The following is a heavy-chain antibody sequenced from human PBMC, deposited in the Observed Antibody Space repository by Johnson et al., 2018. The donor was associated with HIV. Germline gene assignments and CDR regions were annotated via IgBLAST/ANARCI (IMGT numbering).Heavy chain of an antibody. V-gene: IGHV3-48*04. D-gene: IGHD3-9*01. Sequence: VQLVESGGGVVQPGRSLRLSCVASGFTFSNYGMHWVRQAPGQGLEWGSYISSSGSTIYYAARGKGRFTISRDNAKNSLYLQMNSLRAEDTAVYYCATVYYDILTGYYYDAFDIWGQGTMVTVSS. J-gene: IGHJ3*02. CDR2: ISSSGSTI. CDR3: ATVYYDILTGYYYDAFDI. CDR1: GFTFSNYG.